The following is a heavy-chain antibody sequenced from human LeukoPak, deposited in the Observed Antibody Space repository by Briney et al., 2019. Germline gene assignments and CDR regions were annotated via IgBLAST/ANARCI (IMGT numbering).Heavy chain of an antibody. CDR2: IYSGGST. Sequence: GGSLRLSCAASGFTVSSNYMSWVRQAPGKGLEWASVIYSGGSTYYADSVKGRFTISRDNSKNTLYLQMNSLRAEDTAVYYCAINSQRELHAFDIWGQGTMVTVSS. J-gene: IGHJ3*02. V-gene: IGHV3-66*01. CDR1: GFTVSSNY. CDR3: AINSQRELHAFDI. D-gene: IGHD1-26*01.